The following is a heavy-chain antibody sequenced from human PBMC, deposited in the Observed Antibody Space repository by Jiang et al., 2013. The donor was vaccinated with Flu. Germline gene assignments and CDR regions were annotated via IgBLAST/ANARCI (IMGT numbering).Heavy chain of an antibody. CDR3: ARARGGRNSGVDY. CDR2: IYYSGST. V-gene: IGHV4-59*13. Sequence: GLVKPSETLSLTCTVSGGSISSYYWSWIRQPPGKGLEWIGYIYYSGSTNYNPSLKSRVTISVDTSKNQFSLKLSSVTAADTAVYYCARARGGRNSGVDYWGQGTLVTVSS. D-gene: IGHD3-10*01. CDR1: GGSISSYY. J-gene: IGHJ4*02.